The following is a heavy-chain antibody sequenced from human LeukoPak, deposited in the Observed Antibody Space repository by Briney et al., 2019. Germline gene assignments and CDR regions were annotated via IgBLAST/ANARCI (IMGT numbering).Heavy chain of an antibody. Sequence: GGSLRLSCAASGFTFSSYWMSWVRQAPGKGLEWVANIKQDGSEKYYVDSVKGRFTISRDNAKNSLYLQMNSLRAEDTAVYYCARERAAAGDYYYGMDVWGQGTTVTVSS. CDR3: ARERAAAGDYYYGMDV. D-gene: IGHD6-13*01. J-gene: IGHJ6*02. CDR2: IKQDGSEK. V-gene: IGHV3-7*01. CDR1: GFTFSSYW.